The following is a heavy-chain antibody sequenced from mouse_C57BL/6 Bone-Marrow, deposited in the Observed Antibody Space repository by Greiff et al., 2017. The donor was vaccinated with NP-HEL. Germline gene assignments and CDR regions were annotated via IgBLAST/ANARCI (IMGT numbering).Heavy chain of an antibody. CDR3: ARAPITTVVKDYFDY. V-gene: IGHV1-72*01. D-gene: IGHD1-1*01. J-gene: IGHJ2*01. Sequence: QVQLQQPGAELVKPGASVKLSCKASGYTFTSYWMHWVKQRPGRGLVWIGRIDPNSGGTKYNEKFKSKATLTVDKPSSTAYMQLSSLTSEDSAVYYCARAPITTVVKDYFDYWGQGTTLTVSS. CDR1: GYTFTSYW. CDR2: IDPNSGGT.